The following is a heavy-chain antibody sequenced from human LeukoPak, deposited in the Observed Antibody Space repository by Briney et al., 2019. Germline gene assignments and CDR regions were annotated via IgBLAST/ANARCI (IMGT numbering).Heavy chain of an antibody. Sequence: PGWSLRLSCAASGFTFSSYAMSWVRLAPGKGLEWVSGISGSGASTYYADSVKGRFTISRDNSKNTLYLQMNSLRAEDTAVYSCAKETGYNYIYYFDYWGQGTLVTVSS. V-gene: IGHV3-23*01. CDR2: ISGSGAST. CDR1: GFTFSSYA. CDR3: AKETGYNYIYYFDY. D-gene: IGHD5-24*01. J-gene: IGHJ4*02.